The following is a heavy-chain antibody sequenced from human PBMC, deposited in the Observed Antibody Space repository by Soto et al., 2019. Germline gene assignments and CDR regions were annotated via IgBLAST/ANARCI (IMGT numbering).Heavy chain of an antibody. CDR3: ARGLYSSSWSEEANWFDP. CDR1: GGSISSSNW. D-gene: IGHD6-13*01. Sequence: QVQLQESGPGLVKPSGTLSLTCAVSGGSISSSNWWSWVRQPPGKGLEWIGEIYHSGSTNYNPSHKSRVTISVDKSKNQFSLKLSSVTAADTAVYYCARGLYSSSWSEEANWFDPWGQGTLVTVSS. CDR2: IYHSGST. J-gene: IGHJ5*02. V-gene: IGHV4-4*02.